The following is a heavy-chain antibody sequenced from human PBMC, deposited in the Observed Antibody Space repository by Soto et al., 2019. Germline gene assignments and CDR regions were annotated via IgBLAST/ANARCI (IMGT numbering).Heavy chain of an antibody. CDR3: AKDHRAVGGFGYCGGAFDI. CDR2: ISGSGGST. D-gene: IGHD2-21*01. V-gene: IGHV3-23*01. CDR1: GFTFSSYA. J-gene: IGHJ3*02. Sequence: EVQLLESGGGLVQPGGSLRLSCAASGFTFSSYAMSWVRQAPGKGLEWVSAISGSGGSTYYADSVKGRFTISRDNSKQAVYRQMSGLRGEDTDGYCCAKDHRAVGGFGYCGGAFDIWGQGTMVTVSS.